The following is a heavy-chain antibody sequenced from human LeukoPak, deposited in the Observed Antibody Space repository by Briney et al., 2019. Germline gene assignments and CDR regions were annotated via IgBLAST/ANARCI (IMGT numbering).Heavy chain of an antibody. CDR2: IYYSGST. D-gene: IGHD4-17*01. V-gene: IGHV4-59*01. CDR3: ARANDYGEYFDY. Sequence: PSETLSPTCSVSGGSISSYYWSWIRQPPGKGLEWIGYIYYSGSTNYNPSLKSRVIISVDTSKNQFSLKLSSVTAADTAVYYCARANDYGEYFDYWGQGTLVTVSS. J-gene: IGHJ4*02. CDR1: GGSISSYY.